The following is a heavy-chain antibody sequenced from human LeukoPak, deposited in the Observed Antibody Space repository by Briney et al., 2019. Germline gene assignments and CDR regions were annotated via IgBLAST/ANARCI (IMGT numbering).Heavy chain of an antibody. CDR1: GFTFSSYS. V-gene: IGHV3-21*01. J-gene: IGHJ6*03. D-gene: IGHD4-17*01. CDR2: ISSSSSYI. Sequence: GGSLRLSCAASGFTFSSYSMNWVRQAPGKGLEWVSSISSSSSYIYYADSVKGRYTISRDNAKNSLYLQMNSLRAEDTAVYYCARRDYYGDYLNYYYMDVWGKGTTVTVSS. CDR3: ARRDYYGDYLNYYYMDV.